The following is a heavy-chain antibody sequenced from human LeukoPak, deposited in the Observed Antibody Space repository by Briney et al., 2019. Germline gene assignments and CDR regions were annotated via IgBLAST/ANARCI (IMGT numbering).Heavy chain of an antibody. Sequence: GGSLRLSCAASGFTFSNAWMSWVRQAPGKGLEWVGRIKSKTDGGTTDYAAPVKGRFTISRDDSKNTLYLQMNSLKTEDTAVYYCTSRYRSGSAFDYWGQGTLVTVSS. J-gene: IGHJ4*02. CDR1: GFTFSNAW. V-gene: IGHV3-15*01. CDR3: TSRYRSGSAFDY. CDR2: IKSKTDGGTT. D-gene: IGHD3-10*01.